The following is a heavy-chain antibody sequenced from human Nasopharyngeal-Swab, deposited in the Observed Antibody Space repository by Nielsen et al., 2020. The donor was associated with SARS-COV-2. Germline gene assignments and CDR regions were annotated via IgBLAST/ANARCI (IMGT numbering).Heavy chain of an antibody. CDR2: IIPIFGTA. J-gene: IGHJ2*01. V-gene: IGHV1-69*13. Sequence: SVKVSCKASGGTFSSYAISWVRQAPGQGLEWMGGIIPIFGTANYAQKFQGRVTITADGSTSTAYMELSSLRSEDTAVYYCARGDSVVVIATNWYFDLWGRGTLVTVSS. CDR1: GGTFSSYA. CDR3: ARGDSVVVIATNWYFDL. D-gene: IGHD2-21*01.